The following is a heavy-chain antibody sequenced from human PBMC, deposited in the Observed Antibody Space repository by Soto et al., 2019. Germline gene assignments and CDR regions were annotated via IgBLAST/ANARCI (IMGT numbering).Heavy chain of an antibody. CDR3: ARPNRCYYGMDV. V-gene: IGHV4-38-2*01. J-gene: IGHJ6*02. CDR1: GYSISSGHY. D-gene: IGHD4-17*01. Sequence: PSETLSLTCAVSGYSISSGHYWAWVRQPPGKGLEWIGNIYHTGSTYYNPSLKSRVTMSVDTSKNQFSLKLTSVTAADTAMYYCARPNRCYYGMDVCGQGTTVTVSS. CDR2: IYHTGST.